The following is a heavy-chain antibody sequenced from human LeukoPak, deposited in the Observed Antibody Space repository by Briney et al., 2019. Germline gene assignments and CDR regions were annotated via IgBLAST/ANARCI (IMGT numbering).Heavy chain of an antibody. D-gene: IGHD2-15*01. V-gene: IGHV4-30-4*01. J-gene: IGHJ3*02. CDR3: ARDRGGVIPRAFDI. Sequence: SETLSLTCTVSGGSISSGDYYWSWIRQPPGKGLEWIGYIYYSGSTYYNPSLKSRVTISVDTSKNQFSLKLSSVTAADTAVYYCARDRGGVIPRAFDIWGQGTIVTVSS. CDR2: IYYSGST. CDR1: GGSISSGDYY.